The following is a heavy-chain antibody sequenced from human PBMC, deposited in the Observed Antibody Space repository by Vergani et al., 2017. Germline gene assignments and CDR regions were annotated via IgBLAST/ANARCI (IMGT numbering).Heavy chain of an antibody. CDR3: TRHVPCGDSACLHFDH. V-gene: IGHV5-51*01. Sequence: EVMLVQSGAEVKKPGESLKISCKYSESSLISNEIAWVRQMSGKGLQWMGNINPIDSKIAYSPSFQGQAIMSLDKSITTAYLQWRSLKASVTAIYYCTRHVPCGDSACLHFDHWGQGTQVTVSS. CDR2: INPIDSKI. CDR1: ESSLISNE. D-gene: IGHD6-13*01. J-gene: IGHJ4*02.